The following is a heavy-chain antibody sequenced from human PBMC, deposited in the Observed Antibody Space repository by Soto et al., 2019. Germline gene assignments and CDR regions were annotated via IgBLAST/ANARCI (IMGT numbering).Heavy chain of an antibody. CDR1: GFTFSSYT. Sequence: GGSLRLSCAASGFTFSSYTMHWVRQAPGKGLEWVAVITYNGNEYYTDSVRGRFTISRDSSRTTVYLQMNSLRPGDTALYYCARELMPAAGSGDFYAMDVWGQGTTVTVSS. V-gene: IGHV3-30*04. CDR3: ARELMPAAGSGDFYAMDV. CDR2: ITYNGNE. D-gene: IGHD6-13*01. J-gene: IGHJ6*02.